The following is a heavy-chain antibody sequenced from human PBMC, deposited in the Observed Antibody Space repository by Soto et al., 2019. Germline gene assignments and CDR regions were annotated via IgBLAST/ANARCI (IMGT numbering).Heavy chain of an antibody. J-gene: IGHJ6*02. CDR2: IYYSGST. D-gene: IGHD6-6*01. Sequence: SETLSLTCTVSGGSVSSGSYYWSWIRQPPGKGLEWIGYIYYSGSTNYNPSLKSRVTISVDTSKNQFSLKLSSVTAADTAVYYCARDEYSSWVGGMDVWGQGTPVTVYS. CDR1: GGSVSSGSYY. CDR3: ARDEYSSWVGGMDV. V-gene: IGHV4-61*01.